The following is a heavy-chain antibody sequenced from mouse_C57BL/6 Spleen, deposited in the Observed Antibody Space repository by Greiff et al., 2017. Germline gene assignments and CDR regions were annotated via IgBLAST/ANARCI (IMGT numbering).Heavy chain of an antibody. D-gene: IGHD2-2*01. CDR3: ASKGAIYYGYDGYYCDD. V-gene: IGHV1-69*01. Sequence: QVQLQQPGAELVMPGASVKLSCKASGYTFTSYWMHWVKQRPGQGLEWIGELDPSDSYTNYNQQFKGKSTLTVDKSSSTDYMQLSSLTSEDSAVYYSASKGAIYYGYDGYYCDDGGQGTTRTVAS. CDR2: LDPSDSYT. J-gene: IGHJ2*01. CDR1: GYTFTSYW.